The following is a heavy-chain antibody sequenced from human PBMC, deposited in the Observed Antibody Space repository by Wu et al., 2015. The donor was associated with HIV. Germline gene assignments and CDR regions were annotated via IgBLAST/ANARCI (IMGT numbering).Heavy chain of an antibody. D-gene: IGHD3-10*01. Sequence: QVQVVQSGAEVKKPGSSVKVSCKTSGDTLDNYSFNWVRQAPGQGLEWMGWISPFNGNKNYAQKFQGRVTMTKDTSTYTAYMELRTLRSDDTAVYFCACNYYGSGTKNYGMDVWGQGTTVIVSS. J-gene: IGHJ6*02. V-gene: IGHV1-18*01. CDR1: GDTLDNYS. CDR2: ISPFNGNK. CDR3: ACNYYGSGTKNYGMDV.